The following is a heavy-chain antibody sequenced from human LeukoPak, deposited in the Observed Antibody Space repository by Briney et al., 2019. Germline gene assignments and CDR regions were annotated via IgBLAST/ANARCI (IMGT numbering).Heavy chain of an antibody. V-gene: IGHV1-8*01. CDR2: MNPNSGNT. Sequence: ASVKVSCKASGYTFTSYDINWVRQATGQGLEWLGWMNPNSGNTGYAQKFQGRVTMTRNTSISTAYMELRSLRSDDTAVYYCAREPVDSSWPFDYWGQGTLVTVSS. D-gene: IGHD6-13*01. CDR1: GYTFTSYD. J-gene: IGHJ4*02. CDR3: AREPVDSSWPFDY.